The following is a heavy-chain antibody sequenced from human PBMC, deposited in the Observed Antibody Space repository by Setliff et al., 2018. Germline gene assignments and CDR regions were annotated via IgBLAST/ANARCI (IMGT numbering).Heavy chain of an antibody. Sequence: SETLSLTCTVSGGSISSGGHYWSWIRQPAGKGLEWIGRIHASGSTNYNPSLKSRVTISVDTSKNQFSLKLTSVTAADTAVYYCARSGDYGSGRLSPWGQGTRVTVSS. CDR2: IHASGST. J-gene: IGHJ5*02. D-gene: IGHD3-10*01. V-gene: IGHV4-61*02. CDR1: GGSISSGGHY. CDR3: ARSGDYGSGRLSP.